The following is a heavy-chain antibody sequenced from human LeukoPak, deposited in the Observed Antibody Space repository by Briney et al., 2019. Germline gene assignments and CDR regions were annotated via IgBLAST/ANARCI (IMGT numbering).Heavy chain of an antibody. V-gene: IGHV3-23*01. Sequence: PGGSLRLSCAASGFTFSTFAMIWVRQPPGKGLEWVSSIFPSGGEIHYADSVRGRFTISRDNSKSTLSLQMNSLRAEDTAVYYCARGGEEYTSSWYDYWGQGTLVTVSS. D-gene: IGHD6-13*01. CDR1: GFTFSTFA. CDR2: IFPSGGEI. J-gene: IGHJ4*02. CDR3: ARGGEEYTSSWYDY.